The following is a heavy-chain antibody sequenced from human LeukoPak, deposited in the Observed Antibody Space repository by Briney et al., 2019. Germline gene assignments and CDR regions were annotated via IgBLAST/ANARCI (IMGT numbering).Heavy chain of an antibody. D-gene: IGHD4-17*01. V-gene: IGHV4-38-2*02. Sequence: PSETLPLTCTVSGYSISSGYYWGWIRQPPGKGLEWIGSIYHSGSTYYNPSLKSRVTISVDTSKNQFSLKLSSVTAADTAVYYCARGYYGDYANNYYFDYWGQGTLVTVSS. CDR1: GYSISSGYY. CDR2: IYHSGST. CDR3: ARGYYGDYANNYYFDY. J-gene: IGHJ4*02.